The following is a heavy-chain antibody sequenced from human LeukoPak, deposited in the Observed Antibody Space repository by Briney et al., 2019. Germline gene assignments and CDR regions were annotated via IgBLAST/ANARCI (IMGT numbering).Heavy chain of an antibody. CDR2: IIPIFGTA. J-gene: IGHJ6*02. Sequence: GASVKVSCTASGGTFSSYAISWVRQAPGQGLEWMGGIIPIFGTANYAQKFQGRVTITADESTSTAYMELSSLRSEDTAVYYCAREREDYYYGMDVWGQGTTVTVSS. D-gene: IGHD5-24*01. CDR3: AREREDYYYGMDV. V-gene: IGHV1-69*13. CDR1: GGTFSSYA.